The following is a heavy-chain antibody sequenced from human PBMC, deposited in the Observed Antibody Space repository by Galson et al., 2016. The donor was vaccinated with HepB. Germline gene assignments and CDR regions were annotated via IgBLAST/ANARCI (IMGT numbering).Heavy chain of an antibody. J-gene: IGHJ6*02. CDR3: AREQGVGYAMDV. CDR2: ISTYSGDT. V-gene: IGHV1-18*01. D-gene: IGHD1-26*01. CDR1: GYTFNNYG. Sequence: SVKVSCKASGYTFNNYGVNWVRQAPGQGLEWMGWISTYSGDTYYAQNLQGRVTMTTDTSTSTAYTELRSPRSDDTAMYYCAREQGVGYAMDVWGQGTTVTVSS.